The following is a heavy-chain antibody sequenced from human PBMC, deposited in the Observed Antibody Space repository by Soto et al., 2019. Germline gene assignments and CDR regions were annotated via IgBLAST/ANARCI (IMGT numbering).Heavy chain of an antibody. D-gene: IGHD7-27*01. CDR2: IIPIFGTA. CDR3: ARSFGNSGGLVY. CDR1: GGTFSSYA. J-gene: IGHJ4*02. V-gene: IGHV1-69*13. Sequence: GPPVKVSCKASGGTFSSYAISWVRQAPGQGLEWMGGIIPIFGTANYAQKFQGRVTITADESTSTAYMELSSLRSEDTAVYYCARSFGNSGGLVYWGQGTLVTVSS.